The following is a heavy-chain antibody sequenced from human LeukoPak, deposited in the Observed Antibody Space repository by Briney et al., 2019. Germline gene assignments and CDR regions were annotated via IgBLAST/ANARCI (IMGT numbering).Heavy chain of an antibody. V-gene: IGHV3-48*04. Sequence: GGTLRLSCEASEFTFSRHSMNWVRQSPGKGLEWVSYISSSGRTIYYADSVKGLFTISRDNVKNSVDLQMNSLRAEDTAIYYCASRTGSTGYYYYMDVWGNGTTVTVSS. D-gene: IGHD1-7*01. CDR2: ISSSGRTI. J-gene: IGHJ6*03. CDR1: EFTFSRHS. CDR3: ASRTGSTGYYYYMDV.